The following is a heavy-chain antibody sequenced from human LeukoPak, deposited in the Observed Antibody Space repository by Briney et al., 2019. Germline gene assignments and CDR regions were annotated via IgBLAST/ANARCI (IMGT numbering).Heavy chain of an antibody. CDR2: ISGSGGST. V-gene: IGHV3-23*01. CDR1: GFTFSSYA. Sequence: GGSLRLSCAASGFTFSSYAMSWVRQAPGKGLEWVSAISGSGGSTYYADSVKGRFTISRDNSKNTLYLQMNSLRAEDTAVYYCAKALVKDVDPHRGYWGQGTLVTVSS. CDR3: AKALVKDVDPHRGY. J-gene: IGHJ4*02. D-gene: IGHD6-6*01.